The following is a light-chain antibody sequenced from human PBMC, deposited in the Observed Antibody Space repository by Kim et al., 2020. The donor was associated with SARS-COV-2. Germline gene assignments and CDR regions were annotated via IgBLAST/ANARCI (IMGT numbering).Light chain of an antibody. V-gene: IGKV1-27*01. CDR3: QKYNSAPFT. Sequence: DIQMTQSPSSLSASVGDRVTITCRASQGISNYLAWYQQKSGKVPKLLIYGASTLQSGVPSRFSGSGSGTDFTLTISSLQAEDVATYYCQKYNSAPFTCGQGTRLEIK. J-gene: IGKJ5*01. CDR1: QGISNY. CDR2: GAS.